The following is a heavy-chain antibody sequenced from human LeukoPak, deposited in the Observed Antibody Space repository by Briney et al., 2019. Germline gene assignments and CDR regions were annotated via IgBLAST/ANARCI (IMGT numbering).Heavy chain of an antibody. CDR1: GYXFGIYY. J-gene: IGHJ6*02. Sequence: GESLKISCNVSGYXFGIYYLAWVRQMPGKGPEWMGIIYPRDSETRYSPSFQGQVTISADTSISTAYMQWSSLKASDTAIYYCARGRDTMDVWGQGTTVTVSS. CDR3: ARGRDTMDV. CDR2: IYPRDSET. V-gene: IGHV5-51*01.